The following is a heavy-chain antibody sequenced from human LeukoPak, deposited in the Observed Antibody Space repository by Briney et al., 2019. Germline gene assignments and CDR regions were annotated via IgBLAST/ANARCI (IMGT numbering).Heavy chain of an antibody. CDR3: AKSGSSSWFLDY. CDR1: GFTFSSYG. J-gene: IGHJ4*02. V-gene: IGHV3-33*06. D-gene: IGHD6-13*01. Sequence: GGSLRLSCAASGFTFSSYGMHWVRQAPGKGLEWVAVILSDGSKEFYTDSVKGRFTISRDNSKNTLYLQMNGLRAEDTAVYYCAKSGSSSWFLDYWGQGTLVTVSS. CDR2: ILSDGSKE.